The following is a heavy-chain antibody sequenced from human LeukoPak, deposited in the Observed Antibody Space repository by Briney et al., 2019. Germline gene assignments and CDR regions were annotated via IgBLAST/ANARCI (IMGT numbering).Heavy chain of an antibody. CDR1: GASVSRES. J-gene: IGHJ6*03. D-gene: IGHD2-21*02. Sequence: SETLSLTCTVSGASVSRESWTWIRQPAGKGLEWIGYIYDTGSTTYNPSLQSRLTMSVDTSKNQFSLKLTSVTAAGTAVYYCARNGFRTYCGTGCYSDYMDVWGKGATVTVSS. CDR2: IYDTGST. V-gene: IGHV4-4*07. CDR3: ARNGFRTYCGTGCYSDYMDV.